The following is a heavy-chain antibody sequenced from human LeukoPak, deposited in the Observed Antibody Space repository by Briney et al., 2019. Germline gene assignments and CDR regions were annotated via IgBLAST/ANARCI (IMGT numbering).Heavy chain of an antibody. D-gene: IGHD2-2*01. J-gene: IGHJ4*02. V-gene: IGHV4-59*01. CDR2: IYYSGST. CDR1: GGSISSYY. Sequence: SETLSLTCTVSGGSISSYYWSWVRQPPGRGLGWIGYIYYSGSTNYNPSLKSRVTISVDTSKNQFSLKLSSVTAGDTAVYYCARVGDIVVVPAAMTFDYWGQGTLVTVSS. CDR3: ARVGDIVVVPAAMTFDY.